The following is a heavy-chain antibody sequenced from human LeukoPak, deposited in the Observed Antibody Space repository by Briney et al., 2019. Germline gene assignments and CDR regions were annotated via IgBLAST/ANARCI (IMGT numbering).Heavy chain of an antibody. D-gene: IGHD1-26*01. CDR2: TRYDGSDK. V-gene: IGHV3-30*02. CDR3: AKDEGVGASYFDY. J-gene: IGHJ4*02. CDR1: GFTFSSCG. Sequence: PGGSLRLSCVASGFTFSSCGMHWVRQAPGKGLEWVAYTRYDGSDKYYIDSVKGRFTIARDNSKKTLYLQMTSLRPDDTAVYFCAKDEGVGASYFDYWGQGTLVAVSS.